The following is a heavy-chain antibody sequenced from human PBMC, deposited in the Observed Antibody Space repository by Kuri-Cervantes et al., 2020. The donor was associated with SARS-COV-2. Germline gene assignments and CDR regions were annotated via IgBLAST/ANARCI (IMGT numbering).Heavy chain of an antibody. D-gene: IGHD3-22*01. V-gene: IGHV1-69*04. CDR3: ARDRGVIVVDPRRWFDP. J-gene: IGHJ5*02. Sequence: SVKVSCKASGGTFSSYAISWVRQAPGQGLEWMGRIIPILGIANYAQKFQGRVTITADKSTSTAYMELSSLRSEDTAVYYCARDRGVIVVDPRRWFDPWGQGTLVTVSS. CDR2: IIPILGIA. CDR1: GGTFSSYA.